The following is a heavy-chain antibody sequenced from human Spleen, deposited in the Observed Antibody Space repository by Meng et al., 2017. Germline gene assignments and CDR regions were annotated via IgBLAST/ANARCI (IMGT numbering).Heavy chain of an antibody. CDR3: ASGTPGRSYCDY. J-gene: IGHJ4*02. V-gene: IGHV1-18*01. D-gene: IGHD2-15*01. CDR1: GYTFGSYG. Sequence: QVHLLQSGPEGKKPGACVRVSCKASGYTFGSYGICWVRQAPGQGLEWMGWFVNYVDTYPAPKFQGRVTMTTDTHTNTAFMELRSLTSDDTAVYYCASGTPGRSYCDYWGQGTLVTVSS. CDR2: FVNYVDT.